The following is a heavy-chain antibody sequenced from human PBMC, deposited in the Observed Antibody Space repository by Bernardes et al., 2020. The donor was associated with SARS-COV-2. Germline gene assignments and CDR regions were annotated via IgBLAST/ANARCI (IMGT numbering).Heavy chain of an antibody. CDR3: AREPSRRADL. CDR2: ITEGSHRS. Sequence: VWSLILSCVASGFPFDSYGMSWVRQAPGTGLEWVAYITEGSHRSIYADFVKGQFTISRDNSKNTLYLQLNSLRVEDTAMYYCAREPSRRADLWGQGTLVTVSS. J-gene: IGHJ5*02. V-gene: IGHV3-23*01. D-gene: IGHD2-2*01. CDR1: GFPFDSYG.